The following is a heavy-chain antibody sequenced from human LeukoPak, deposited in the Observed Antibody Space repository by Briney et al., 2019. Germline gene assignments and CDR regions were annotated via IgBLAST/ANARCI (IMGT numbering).Heavy chain of an antibody. V-gene: IGHV1-2*02. Sequence: ASVKVSRKASGYTFTGYYIPWMRQAPGQGLEWMGSINPNSGGTNYAQKFQGRVTMTRDTSVSTAYMELTSLTSDDTAVYYCARAIVILVDYWGQGTLVTVSS. D-gene: IGHD3-16*02. CDR1: GYTFTGYY. CDR2: INPNSGGT. CDR3: ARAIVILVDY. J-gene: IGHJ4*02.